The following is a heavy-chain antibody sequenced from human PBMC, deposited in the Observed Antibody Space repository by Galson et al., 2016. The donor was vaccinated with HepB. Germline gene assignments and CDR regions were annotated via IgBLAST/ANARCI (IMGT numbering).Heavy chain of an antibody. CDR3: ATATDYAFYI. CDR1: GFSFSNFA. Sequence: SLRLSCAASGFSFSNFAMYWVRQAPGKGLEWVAAIGYEGRSKYYIDSVKGRFTISRDNSKNTFSLQMNSLRVEDTALYYCATATDYAFYIWGQGTMVNVAS. CDR2: IGYEGRSK. J-gene: IGHJ3*02. D-gene: IGHD3/OR15-3a*01. V-gene: IGHV3-30*03.